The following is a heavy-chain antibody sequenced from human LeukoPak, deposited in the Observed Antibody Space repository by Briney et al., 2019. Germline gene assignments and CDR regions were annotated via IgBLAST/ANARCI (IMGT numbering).Heavy chain of an antibody. V-gene: IGHV1-69*06. CDR2: VIPLFGTA. Sequence: SVKVSCKASGYTFTSYAITWVRQAPGQGLEWMGGVIPLFGTANYAQKFQGRVTITADRSTSTAFMELSSLKSEDTAMYYCASGNWYSSSWYEHPFDYWGQGTLVTVSS. CDR1: GYTFTSYA. J-gene: IGHJ4*02. CDR3: ASGNWYSSSWYEHPFDY. D-gene: IGHD6-13*01.